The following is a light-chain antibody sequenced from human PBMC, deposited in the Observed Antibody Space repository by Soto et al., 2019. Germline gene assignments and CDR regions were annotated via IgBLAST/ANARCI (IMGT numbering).Light chain of an antibody. CDR1: QSVSSN. Sequence: EIVMTQSPGTLSLSPGETATLSCRASQSVSSNYVAWFHQKPGQAPRLLIYGISTRATGIPARFSGSGSGTEFSLTISSLQSEDFAVYYCQQYSKWPITFGQGTRLEIK. CDR3: QQYSKWPIT. J-gene: IGKJ5*01. CDR2: GIS. V-gene: IGKV3-15*01.